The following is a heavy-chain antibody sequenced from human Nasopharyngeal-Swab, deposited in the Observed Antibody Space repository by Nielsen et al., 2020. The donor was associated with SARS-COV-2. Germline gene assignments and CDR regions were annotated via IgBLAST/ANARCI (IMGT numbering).Heavy chain of an antibody. CDR3: ARDRANWDFDY. Sequence: GESLKISCAASGFTFSDYYMSWIRQAPGKGLEYISYISGSGGTIYYGDSMKGQFTISRDNAKNSLYLQMNSLRAEDTAVYYCARDRANWDFDYWCQGTLVTVSS. J-gene: IGHJ4*02. D-gene: IGHD7-27*01. V-gene: IGHV3-11*04. CDR2: ISGSGGTI. CDR1: GFTFSDYY.